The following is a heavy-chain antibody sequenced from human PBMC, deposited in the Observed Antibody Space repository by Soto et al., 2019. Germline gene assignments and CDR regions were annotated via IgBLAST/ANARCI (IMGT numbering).Heavy chain of an antibody. CDR3: ARVPVPTAGHAFDI. CDR1: GFTFSRYN. D-gene: IGHD6-25*01. Sequence: EVQLVESGGGLVKPGGSLRLSCAASGFTFSRYNMDWVRQAPGKGLEWVSSIGSSTSYIFYADSVRGRFTTSRDNAKNSLYLQMNSLRAEDTAVYYCARVPVPTAGHAFDIWGQGTMVSVSS. J-gene: IGHJ3*02. V-gene: IGHV3-21*01. CDR2: IGSSTSYI.